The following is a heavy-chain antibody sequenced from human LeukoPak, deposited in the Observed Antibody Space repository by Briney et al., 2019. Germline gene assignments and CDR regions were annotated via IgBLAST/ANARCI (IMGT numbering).Heavy chain of an antibody. CDR1: GFTFSGSG. CDR2: VWYDGSNQ. V-gene: IGHV3-33*06. CDR3: AKDRDTPATAQPQRGYFDS. J-gene: IGHJ4*02. D-gene: IGHD5-24*01. Sequence: PGGSLRLSCAASGFTFSGSGMHWVRQAPGKGPEWVAIVWYDGSNQYYADSVKGRFTISRDNSKNTVDLQMNSLRAEDTAVYFCAKDRDTPATAQPQRGYFDSWGQGTLVTVSS.